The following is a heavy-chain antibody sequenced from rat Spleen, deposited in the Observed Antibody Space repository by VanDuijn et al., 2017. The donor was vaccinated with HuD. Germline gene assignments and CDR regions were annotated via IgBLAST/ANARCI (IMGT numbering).Heavy chain of an antibody. D-gene: IGHD1-11*01. V-gene: IGHV5-31*01. J-gene: IGHJ3*01. CDR3: TRTRYGGYRDWFAY. CDR1: GFTFNNYW. CDR2: ITHIGATS. Sequence: EVHLVESGGGLVQPGGSLKLSCVASGFTFNNYWMTWIRQAPGKGLEWVATITHIGATSYYPDSVKGRFTISREDGRSTLYLQMNSLRSEDTATYYCTRTRYGGYRDWFAYWGKGTLVTVSS.